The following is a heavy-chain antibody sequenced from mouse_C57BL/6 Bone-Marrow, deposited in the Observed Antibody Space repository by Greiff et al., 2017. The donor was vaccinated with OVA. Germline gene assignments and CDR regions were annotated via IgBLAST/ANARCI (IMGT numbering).Heavy chain of an antibody. Sequence: QVQLKESGAELVRPGTSVKMSCKASGYNFTNYWIGWAKQRPGHGLEWIGDIYPGGGYTNYNEKFKGKATLTADKSSSTAYMQFSSLTSEDSAIYYCARLGTGTRDYWGQGTTLTVSS. J-gene: IGHJ2*01. CDR3: ARLGTGTRDY. CDR1: GYNFTNYW. CDR2: IYPGGGYT. D-gene: IGHD4-1*01. V-gene: IGHV1-63*01.